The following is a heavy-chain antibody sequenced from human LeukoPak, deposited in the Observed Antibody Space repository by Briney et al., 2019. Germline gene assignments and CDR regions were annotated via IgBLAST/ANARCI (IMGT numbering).Heavy chain of an antibody. D-gene: IGHD1-7*01. CDR2: ISYDGTDE. Sequence: AGGSLRLSCTASGFIFSYYAMHWARQAPGKGLEWVAIISYDGTDENFADSVEGRFTISRDNSMNTLYLQMNSLRHEDTAVYFCARGGVVTGTKYALEYWGQGTLVTVSS. V-gene: IGHV3-30*01. CDR3: ARGGVVTGTKYALEY. J-gene: IGHJ4*02. CDR1: GFIFSYYA.